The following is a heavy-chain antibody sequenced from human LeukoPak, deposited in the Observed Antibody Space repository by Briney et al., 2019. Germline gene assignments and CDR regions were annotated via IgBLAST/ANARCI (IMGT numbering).Heavy chain of an antibody. CDR1: GFTFSSYA. Sequence: GGSLRLSCAGSGFTFSSYAMSWVRQAPGKGLEWVSAISDTGATTYDADSVRGRFTISRDDARDSLFLQMNSLRAEDTAVYFCVRLRRNSDRSGYYYYYDYWGQGTLVTVSS. D-gene: IGHD3-22*01. V-gene: IGHV3-23*01. CDR2: ISDTGATT. J-gene: IGHJ4*02. CDR3: VRLRRNSDRSGYYYYYDY.